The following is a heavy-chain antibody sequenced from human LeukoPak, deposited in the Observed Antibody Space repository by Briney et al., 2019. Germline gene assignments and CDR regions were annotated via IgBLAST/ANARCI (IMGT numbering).Heavy chain of an antibody. Sequence: SETPSLTCTVSGGSISGSYWGWIRQPPGKGLEWIGYIHYSGSATYNPSLKNRVTMSLDISKNQFSLKLTSVTAADTAVYYCVRDGAGEHHFDYGGQGTLVTVSS. D-gene: IGHD7-27*01. CDR2: IHYSGSA. V-gene: IGHV4-59*01. J-gene: IGHJ4*02. CDR1: GGSISGSY. CDR3: VRDGAGEHHFDY.